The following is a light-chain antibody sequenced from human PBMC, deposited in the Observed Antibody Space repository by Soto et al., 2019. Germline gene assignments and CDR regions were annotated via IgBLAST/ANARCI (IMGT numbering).Light chain of an antibody. J-gene: IGKJ1*01. CDR3: QQYNNSPRT. V-gene: IGKV3-15*01. CDR1: QSVSSN. CDR2: GAS. Sequence: EIVMTQSPATLSVSPGERATLSCRASQSVSSNLAWYQQKPGQAPRFLIYGASTRATGIPARFSGSGSATEFTLTISSLQSEDFAVYYCQQYNNSPRTFGQGTKVEIK.